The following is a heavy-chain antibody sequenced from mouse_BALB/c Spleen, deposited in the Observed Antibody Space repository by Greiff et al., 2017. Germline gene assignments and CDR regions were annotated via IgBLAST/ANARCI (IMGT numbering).Heavy chain of an antibody. CDR3: AKPGTARATAWFAY. D-gene: IGHD3-2*01. Sequence: VKLVESGPGLVAPSQSLSITCTVSGFSLTSYGVSWVRQPPGKGLEWLGVIWGDGSTNYHSALISRLSISKDNSKSQVFLKLNSLQTDDTATYYCAKPGTARATAWFAYWGQGTLVTVSA. CDR2: IWGDGST. V-gene: IGHV2-3*01. CDR1: GFSLTSYG. J-gene: IGHJ3*01.